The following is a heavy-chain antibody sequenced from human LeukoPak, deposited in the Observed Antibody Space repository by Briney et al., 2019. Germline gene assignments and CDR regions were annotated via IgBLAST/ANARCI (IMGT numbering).Heavy chain of an antibody. Sequence: GGSLRLSWSASGFTFSSYAMHWVRQAPGKGLEYVSAISSNGATTYYADSVKGRFTISRDNSKNTLYFQMSSLRPEDTAVYYCVKIVLAGGYFDSWGQGTLVTVSS. V-gene: IGHV3-64*05. J-gene: IGHJ4*02. CDR3: VKIVLAGGYFDS. D-gene: IGHD4-23*01. CDR1: GFTFSSYA. CDR2: ISSNGATT.